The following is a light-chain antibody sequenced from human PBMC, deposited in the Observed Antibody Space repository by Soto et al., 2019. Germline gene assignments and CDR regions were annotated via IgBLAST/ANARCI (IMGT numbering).Light chain of an antibody. Sequence: EILLTQSPATLSLSPGERVTLSCKASQSVSSFLAWYQQSPGQAPRLLIYDASNRATGIPARFSGSGSGTDFTLTISSLEPEDFAVYYCQQRSNWPLLTFGGGTKVEIK. CDR3: QQRSNWPLLT. CDR2: DAS. V-gene: IGKV3-11*01. CDR1: QSVSSF. J-gene: IGKJ4*01.